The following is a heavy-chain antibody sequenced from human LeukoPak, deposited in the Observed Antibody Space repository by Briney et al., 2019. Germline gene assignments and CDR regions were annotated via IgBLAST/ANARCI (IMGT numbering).Heavy chain of an antibody. CDR1: GYTFTSYA. Sequence: ASVKVSCKASGYTFTSYAMNWVRQAPGQELEWMGWINTNTGNPTYAQGFTGRFVFSLDTSVSTAHLQISSLKAEDTAVYYCARDLPANDYGGNSGGDYWGQGTLVTVSS. CDR3: ARDLPANDYGGNSGGDY. CDR2: INTNTGNP. V-gene: IGHV7-4-1*02. D-gene: IGHD4-23*01. J-gene: IGHJ4*02.